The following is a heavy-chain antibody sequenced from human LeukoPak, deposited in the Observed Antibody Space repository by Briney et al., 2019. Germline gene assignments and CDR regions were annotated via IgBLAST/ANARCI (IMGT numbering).Heavy chain of an antibody. D-gene: IGHD6-19*01. CDR2: INHSGST. V-gene: IGHV4-34*01. Sequence: SETLSLTCAVYGGSFSGYYWSWIRQPPGKGLEWIGEINHSGSTNCNPSLKSRVTISVDTSKNQFSLKLSSVTAADTAVYYCARVYSVRGWSGWFDPWGQGTLVTVSS. CDR1: GGSFSGYY. CDR3: ARVYSVRGWSGWFDP. J-gene: IGHJ5*02.